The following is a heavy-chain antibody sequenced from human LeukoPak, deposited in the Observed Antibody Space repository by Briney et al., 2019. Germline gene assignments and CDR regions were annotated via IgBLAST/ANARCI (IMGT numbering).Heavy chain of an antibody. D-gene: IGHD6-19*01. V-gene: IGHV1-69*04. CDR3: ARVHSSGWLLGGSPHFDY. CDR2: IIPILGIA. CDR1: GGTFSSYA. J-gene: IGHJ4*02. Sequence: SVKVSCKASGGTFSSYAISWVRQAPGQGLEWMGRIIPILGIANYAQKFQGRVTITADKSTSTAYMELSSLRSEDTAVYYCARVHSSGWLLGGSPHFDYWGQGTLVTVSS.